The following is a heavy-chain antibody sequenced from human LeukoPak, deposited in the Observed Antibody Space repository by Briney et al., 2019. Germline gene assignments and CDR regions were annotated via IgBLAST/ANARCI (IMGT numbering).Heavy chain of an antibody. CDR1: GFTFDEYG. V-gene: IGHV3-20*04. CDR3: ARAVVINFYYYYMDV. D-gene: IGHD2-21*01. CDR2: INWNGDSI. J-gene: IGHJ6*03. Sequence: GGSLRLSCAASGFTFDEYGMSWVRQAPGKGLERVSSINWNGDSIAYVDSVKGRFTISRDNAKNSLYLQMNSLRAEDTAFYYCARAVVINFYYYYMDVWGKGTTVTVSS.